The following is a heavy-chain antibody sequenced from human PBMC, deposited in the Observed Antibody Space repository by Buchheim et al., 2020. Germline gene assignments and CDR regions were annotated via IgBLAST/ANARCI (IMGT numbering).Heavy chain of an antibody. D-gene: IGHD3-22*01. Sequence: QVQLQQWGAGLWKPSETLSLTCAVYGGSFSGYFWIGEINHNGSTNYNPSLKSRVTISVDTSRNHFSLKLSSVTAAATAVFFCARGPPLIYYEGSGYYYFDSWGQGTL. CDR3: ARGPPLIYYEGSGYYYFDS. CDR1: GGSFSGYF. CDR2: INHNGST. V-gene: IGHV4-34*01. J-gene: IGHJ4*02.